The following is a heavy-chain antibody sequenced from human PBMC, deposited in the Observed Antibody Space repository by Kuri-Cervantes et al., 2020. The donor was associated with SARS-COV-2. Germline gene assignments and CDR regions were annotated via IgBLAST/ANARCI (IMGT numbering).Heavy chain of an antibody. D-gene: IGHD6-6*01. CDR2: IYTSGST. CDR3: ARDDSSSSPFDYYYYYMDV. V-gene: IGHV4-61*02. CDR1: GGPISSSSYY. Sequence: SCTVSGGPISSSSYYWSWIRQPAGKGLEWIGRIYTSGSTNYNPSLKSRVTMSVDTSKNQFSLKLSSVTAADTAVYYCARDDSSSSPFDYYYYYMDVWGKGTTVTVSS. J-gene: IGHJ6*03.